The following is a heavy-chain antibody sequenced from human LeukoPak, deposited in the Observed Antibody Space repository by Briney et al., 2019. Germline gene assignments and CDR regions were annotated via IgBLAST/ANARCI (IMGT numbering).Heavy chain of an antibody. Sequence: PSETLSLTCTVSGGSISSYYWSWIRQPPGKGLEWIGYIYYSGSTNYNPSLKSRVTISVDTSKNQFSLNLSSVTAADTAVYYCARHLKGYYYDSSGYTNYYYYMDVWGKGTTVTVSS. J-gene: IGHJ6*03. CDR1: GGSISSYY. V-gene: IGHV4-59*08. D-gene: IGHD3-22*01. CDR3: ARHLKGYYYDSSGYTNYYYYMDV. CDR2: IYYSGST.